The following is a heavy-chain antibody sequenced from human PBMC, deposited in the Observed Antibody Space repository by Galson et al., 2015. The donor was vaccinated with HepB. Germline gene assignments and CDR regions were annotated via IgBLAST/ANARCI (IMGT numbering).Heavy chain of an antibody. J-gene: IGHJ4*02. Sequence: SVKVSCKASGYTFTGYYMHWVRQAPGQGLEWMGRINPNSGGTNYAQKFQGRVTMTRDTSISTAYMELSRLRSDDTAVYYCASGGSDRMYWTLDSGTYFDYWGQGTLVTVSS. D-gene: IGHD2-8*02. V-gene: IGHV1-2*06. CDR2: INPNSGGT. CDR3: ASGGSDRMYWTLDSGTYFDY. CDR1: GYTFTGYY.